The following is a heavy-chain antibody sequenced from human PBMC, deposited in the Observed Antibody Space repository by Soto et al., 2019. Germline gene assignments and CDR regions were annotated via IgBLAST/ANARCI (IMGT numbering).Heavy chain of an antibody. CDR3: ASFYYYDSSGYYPPHYYYYGMDV. D-gene: IGHD3-22*01. CDR1: GYSFTSYW. V-gene: IGHV5-10-1*01. Sequence: GESLKISCKGSGYSFTSYWISWVRQMPGKGLEWMGRIDPSDSYTNYSPSFQGHVTISADKSISTAYLQWSSLKASDTVMYYCASFYYYDSSGYYPPHYYYYGMDVWGQGTTVTVSS. CDR2: IDPSDSYT. J-gene: IGHJ6*02.